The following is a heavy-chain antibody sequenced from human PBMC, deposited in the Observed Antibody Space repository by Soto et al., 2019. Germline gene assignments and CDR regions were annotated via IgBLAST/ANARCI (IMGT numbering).Heavy chain of an antibody. CDR1: GFTFTSSA. D-gene: IGHD6-13*01. Sequence: GASVKVSCKASGFTFTSSAVQWVRQARGQRLEWIGWIVVGSGNTNYAQKFQERVTITRDMSTSTAYMELSSLRSEDTAVYYCAADGEHEQQLVGYWGQGTLVTVSS. J-gene: IGHJ4*02. V-gene: IGHV1-58*01. CDR3: AADGEHEQQLVGY. CDR2: IVVGSGNT.